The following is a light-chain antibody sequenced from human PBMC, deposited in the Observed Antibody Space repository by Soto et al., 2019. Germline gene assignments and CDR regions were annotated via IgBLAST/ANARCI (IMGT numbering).Light chain of an antibody. V-gene: IGKV1-39*01. CDR3: QQSYLAPIT. J-gene: IGKJ5*01. CDR1: RAISGY. Sequence: DIKMTQSPSSLSASVGDRVIITCRASRAISGYLNWYEQRPGKAPKLLISAASILKSGVPSSFSGSGFETDFGLTINRLQPEDVATYYCQQSYLAPITFGQGTRLGI. CDR2: AAS.